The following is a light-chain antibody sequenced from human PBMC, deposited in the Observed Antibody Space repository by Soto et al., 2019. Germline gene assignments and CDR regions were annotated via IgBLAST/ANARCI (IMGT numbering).Light chain of an antibody. CDR2: GAS. CDR1: QSVTSNY. CDR3: QQYGSSPPLS. Sequence: EIVLSPSPGTPSFSPGEIATLFCKAHQSVTSNYLAWYQQKPGQAPRLLIYGASSRATGIPDRFSGSGSGTDFTLTISRLEPEDFAVYYCQQYGSSPPLSFGGGAKVDIK. J-gene: IGKJ4*01. V-gene: IGKV3-20*01.